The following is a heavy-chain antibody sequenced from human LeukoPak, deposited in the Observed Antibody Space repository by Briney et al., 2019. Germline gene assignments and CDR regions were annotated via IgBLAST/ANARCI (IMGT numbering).Heavy chain of an antibody. CDR2: VYYGRTT. D-gene: IGHD5-12*01. CDR1: AASFISSSHH. CDR3: VRHDSRGGATMGAFDS. J-gene: IGHJ5*01. Sequence: SETLSLTCTVSAASFISSSHHWGWIRQSPGKGLEWIGTVYYGRTTYYNPSLDGRVTMSLDTSANHFSLQLNSVTAADTAVYYCVRHDSRGGATMGAFDSWGQGSLVTVSS. V-gene: IGHV4-39*01.